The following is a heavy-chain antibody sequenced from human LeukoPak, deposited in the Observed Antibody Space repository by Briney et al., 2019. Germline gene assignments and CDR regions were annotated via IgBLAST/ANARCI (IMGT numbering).Heavy chain of an antibody. CDR3: ARAWSIAARRFDY. Sequence: PSETLSLTCAVYGGSFSGYYWSWIRQPPGKGLEWIGEINHSGSTNYNPSLESRVTISVDTSKNQFSLKLSSVTAADTAVYYCARAWSIAARRFDYWGQGTLVTVSS. CDR1: GGSFSGYY. J-gene: IGHJ4*02. V-gene: IGHV4-34*01. D-gene: IGHD6-6*01. CDR2: INHSGST.